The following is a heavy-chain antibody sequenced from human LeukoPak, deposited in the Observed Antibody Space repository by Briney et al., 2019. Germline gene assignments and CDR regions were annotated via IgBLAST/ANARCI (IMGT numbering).Heavy chain of an antibody. J-gene: IGHJ6*02. V-gene: IGHV4-31*03. CDR3: ARLAAVAGLHPFYYYYYGMDV. Sequence: PSETLSLTCTVSGGSISSGGYYWSWIRQHPGKGLEWIGYIYYSGSTYYNPSLKSRVTISVDTSKNQFSLKLSSVTAADTAVYYCARLAAVAGLHPFYYYYYGMDVWGQGTTVTVSS. CDR1: GGSISSGGYY. D-gene: IGHD6-19*01. CDR2: IYYSGST.